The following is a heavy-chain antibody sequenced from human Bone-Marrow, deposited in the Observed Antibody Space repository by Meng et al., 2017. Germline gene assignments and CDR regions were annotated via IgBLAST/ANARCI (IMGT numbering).Heavy chain of an antibody. Sequence: SVKVSCNASGGTFSSYAISWLRQAPGQGLEWMGGIIPIFGTANYAQKFQGRVTITTDESTSTAYMELSSLRSEDTAVYYCARDSFYYNWFDPWGQGTLVTVSS. CDR1: GGTFSSYA. D-gene: IGHD2/OR15-2a*01. CDR3: ARDSFYYNWFDP. V-gene: IGHV1-69*05. J-gene: IGHJ5*02. CDR2: IIPIFGTA.